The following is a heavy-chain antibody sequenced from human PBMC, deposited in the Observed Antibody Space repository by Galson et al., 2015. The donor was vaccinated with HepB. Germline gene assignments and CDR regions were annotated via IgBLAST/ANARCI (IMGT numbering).Heavy chain of an antibody. CDR3: ARGSGTYYPHWDY. D-gene: IGHD1-26*01. Sequence: SLRLSCAASGFAFSDHYMDWVRQAPGKGLEWVGRTRDKGHSYTTEYAASVKGRFTVSRDDSKNSLYLQMNSLKTEDTDVYYCARGSGTYYPHWDYWGQGTLVTVSS. V-gene: IGHV3-72*01. CDR2: TRDKGHSYTT. CDR1: GFAFSDHY. J-gene: IGHJ4*02.